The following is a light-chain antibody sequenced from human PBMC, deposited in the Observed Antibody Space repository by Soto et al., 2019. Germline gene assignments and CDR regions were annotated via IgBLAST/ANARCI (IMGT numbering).Light chain of an antibody. J-gene: IGKJ1*01. CDR1: QGIGNA. Sequence: AIQMTQPPSSLSASVGDRVTISCRASQGIGNALGWYQQKPGKPPKVLIYAASSLQSGVPSRFSGSGSGTDFTLTISSLQPEDFATYYCLHEYNYPWTFGQGTKVDIK. CDR3: LHEYNYPWT. V-gene: IGKV1-6*01. CDR2: AAS.